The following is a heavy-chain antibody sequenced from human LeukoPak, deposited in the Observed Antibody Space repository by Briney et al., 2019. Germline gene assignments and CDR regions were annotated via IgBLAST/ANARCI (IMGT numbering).Heavy chain of an antibody. J-gene: IGHJ3*02. D-gene: IGHD6-13*01. CDR1: GFTFRSYG. CDR3: ARDRGSWYNAFDI. CDR2: IRYDGSNK. V-gene: IGHV3-30*02. Sequence: GGSLRLSCAASGFTFRSYGMHWVRQAPGKGLEWVAFIRYDGSNKYYIDSVKGRLTISRDNSKNTLYLQMDSLRPEDTAVYYCARDRGSWYNAFDIWGQGTMVTVSS.